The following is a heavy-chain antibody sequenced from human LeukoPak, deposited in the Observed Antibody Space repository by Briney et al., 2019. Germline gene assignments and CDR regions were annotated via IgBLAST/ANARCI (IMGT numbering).Heavy chain of an antibody. J-gene: IGHJ4*02. V-gene: IGHV3-33*01. CDR1: GFTFDSYG. D-gene: IGHD5-18*01. CDR3: ATRGFNYGDLDY. Sequence: GGSLRLSCAASGFTFDSYGMHWVRQAPGKGLEWVAVIWYDGSNKYYADSVKGRFTISRDNSKSTLYLQMNSLRVDDTAVYYCATRGFNYGDLDYWSQGTLVTVSS. CDR2: IWYDGSNK.